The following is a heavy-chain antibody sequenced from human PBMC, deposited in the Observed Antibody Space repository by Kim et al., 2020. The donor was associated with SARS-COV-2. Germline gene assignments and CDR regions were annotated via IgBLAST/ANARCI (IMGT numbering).Heavy chain of an antibody. CDR2: IKQDGSET. J-gene: IGHJ4*02. Sequence: GGSLRLSCAASGFTFNNYYMSWVRQAPGKGLEWVANIKQDGSETDYVDSVKGRFIISRDNAKNSLYLQMNSLRAEDTAVYYCARGLWTFDYWGQGVLVTVSS. V-gene: IGHV3-7*01. CDR3: ARGLWTFDY. D-gene: IGHD2-21*01. CDR1: GFTFNNYY.